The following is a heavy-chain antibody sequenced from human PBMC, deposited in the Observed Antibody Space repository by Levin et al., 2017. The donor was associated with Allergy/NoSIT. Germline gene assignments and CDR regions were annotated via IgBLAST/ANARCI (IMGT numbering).Heavy chain of an antibody. D-gene: IGHD5-18*01. V-gene: IGHV1-18*01. J-gene: IGHJ4*02. CDR3: ARELHGYYCFDY. CDR1: GYTFSLYA. CDR2: ISPYNGNT. Sequence: GESLKISCKTSGYTFSLYAISWVRQAPGQGPEWLGWISPYNGNTDYAQKFQGRVTMTTDTSKSTAYMELRSLRPDDTAVYYCARELHGYYCFDYWGQGTLVTVSS.